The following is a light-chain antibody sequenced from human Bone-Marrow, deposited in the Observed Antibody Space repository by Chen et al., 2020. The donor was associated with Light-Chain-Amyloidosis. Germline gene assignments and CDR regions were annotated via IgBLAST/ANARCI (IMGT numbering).Light chain of an antibody. CDR1: TSNIGTYT. J-gene: IGLJ2*01. V-gene: IGLV1-44*01. Sequence: QSVLTQPLSTSGTPGQRLTISCSGSTSNIGTYTVNWYRQVPGTAPRLLIQSDNQRPSGVPDRFSGSKSGTSASLAISWLQSEDEADYYCAAWDDSLNGVVFGGGTKLTVL. CDR3: AAWDDSLNGVV. CDR2: SDN.